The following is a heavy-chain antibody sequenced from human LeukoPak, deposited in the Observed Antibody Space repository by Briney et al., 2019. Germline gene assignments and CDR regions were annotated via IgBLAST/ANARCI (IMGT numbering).Heavy chain of an antibody. CDR1: GFTFSSYW. Sequence: AGGSLRLSCAASGFTFSSYWMHWVRQAPGKGLVWVSRINSDGSSTSYADSVKGRFTISRDNAKNTLYLQMNCLRAEDTAVYYCATDRIYCSSTSCYASWFDPWGQGTLVTVSS. V-gene: IGHV3-74*01. D-gene: IGHD2-2*01. CDR3: ATDRIYCSSTSCYASWFDP. CDR2: INSDGSST. J-gene: IGHJ5*02.